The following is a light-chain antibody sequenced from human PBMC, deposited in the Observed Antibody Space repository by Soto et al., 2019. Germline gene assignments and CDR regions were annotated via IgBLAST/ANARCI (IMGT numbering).Light chain of an antibody. CDR3: SSYTSRDTWV. Sequence: QSALTQPASVSGSPGQSITISCTGTNSDIGGYNYVSWYQQHPGKAPKLMIYEVSDRPSGVSSRFSASTSGNTASLTISGLQTEDEADYYCSSYTSRDTWVFGGGTQLTVL. J-gene: IGLJ3*02. CDR2: EVS. CDR1: NSDIGGYNY. V-gene: IGLV2-14*01.